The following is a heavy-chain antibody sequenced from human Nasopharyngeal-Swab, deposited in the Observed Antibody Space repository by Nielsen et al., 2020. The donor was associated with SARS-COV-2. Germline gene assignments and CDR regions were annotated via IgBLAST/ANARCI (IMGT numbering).Heavy chain of an antibody. Sequence: SETLSITCTVSGGYISSSSYYWGWFRQPPGKGLEWIGSIYYSGSTYYNPSLKSRVTISVDTSKNQFSLKLSSVTAAETAVYYCARHRGLRSYYYGMDVWGQGTTVTVSS. J-gene: IGHJ6*02. D-gene: IGHD4-17*01. V-gene: IGHV4-39*01. CDR1: GGYISSSSYY. CDR2: IYYSGST. CDR3: ARHRGLRSYYYGMDV.